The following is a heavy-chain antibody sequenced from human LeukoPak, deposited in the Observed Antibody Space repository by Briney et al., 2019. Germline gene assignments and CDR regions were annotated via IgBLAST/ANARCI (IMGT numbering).Heavy chain of an antibody. D-gene: IGHD4-4*01. Sequence: LETLSLTCAVYGGSFSGYYWSWIRQPPGKGLEWIGEINHSGSTNYNPSLKSRVTISVDTSKNQFSLKLSSVTAADTAVYYCARSFYSNYFIYYYYGMDVWGQGTTVTVSS. CDR2: INHSGST. V-gene: IGHV4-34*01. J-gene: IGHJ6*02. CDR3: ARSFYSNYFIYYYYGMDV. CDR1: GGSFSGYY.